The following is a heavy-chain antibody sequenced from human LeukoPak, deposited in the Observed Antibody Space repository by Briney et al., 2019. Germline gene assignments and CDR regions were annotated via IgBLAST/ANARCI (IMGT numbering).Heavy chain of an antibody. D-gene: IGHD3-22*01. Sequence: ASVKVSCKASGYTFTGYYMHWVRQAPGQGLEWMGWINPNSGGTNYAQKFQGRVTMTRDTSISTAYMELSRLRSDDTAVYYCARDYDSSGYYPHYFDYCGQRTIVTDSS. J-gene: IGHJ4*02. CDR1: GYTFTGYY. V-gene: IGHV1-2*02. CDR3: ARDYDSSGYYPHYFDY. CDR2: INPNSGGT.